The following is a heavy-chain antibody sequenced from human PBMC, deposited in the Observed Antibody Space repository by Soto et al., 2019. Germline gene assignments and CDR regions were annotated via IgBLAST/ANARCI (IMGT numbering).Heavy chain of an antibody. CDR2: IFYTGTA. V-gene: IGHV4-31*03. CDR3: ARSLDDTPETFFNWFDP. D-gene: IGHD2-15*01. CDR1: GGSINTGGYY. Sequence: QVQLQESGPGLVKPSQTLSLTCTVSGGSINTGGYYWGWIRHLPGEGLEWIGHIFYTGTAYYNPSLRSRVTVSIDTSANQFSLHMSSVTAADTAMYYCARSLDDTPETFFNWFDPWGQGILVTVSS. J-gene: IGHJ5*02.